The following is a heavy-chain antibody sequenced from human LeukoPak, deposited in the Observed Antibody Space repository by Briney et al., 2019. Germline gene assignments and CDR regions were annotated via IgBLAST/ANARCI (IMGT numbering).Heavy chain of an antibody. Sequence: SETLSLTCTVSGGSISSSSYYWGWIRQPPGKGLGWIGSIYYSGSTYYNPSLKSRVTISVDTSKNQFSLKLSSVTAADTAVYYCARDSSGYLFDYWGQGTLVTVSS. V-gene: IGHV4-39*01. D-gene: IGHD3-22*01. CDR3: ARDSSGYLFDY. J-gene: IGHJ4*02. CDR1: GGSISSSSYY. CDR2: IYYSGST.